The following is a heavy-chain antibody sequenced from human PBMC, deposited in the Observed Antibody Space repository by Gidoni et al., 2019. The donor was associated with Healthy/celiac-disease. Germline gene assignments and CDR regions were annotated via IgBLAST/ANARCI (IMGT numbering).Heavy chain of an antibody. Sequence: QVQLVESGGGVVQPGRSLRLSCAASGFTFSCYAMPWVRQAPGKGLEWVAVISYDGSNKYYADSVKGRFTISRDNSKNTLYLQMNSLRAEDTAVYYCARLRLNAHFDFWSGYSPYYYYYMDVWGKGTTVTVSS. CDR2: ISYDGSNK. J-gene: IGHJ6*03. V-gene: IGHV3-30-3*01. CDR3: ARLRLNAHFDFWSGYSPYYYYYMDV. CDR1: GFTFSCYA. D-gene: IGHD3-3*01.